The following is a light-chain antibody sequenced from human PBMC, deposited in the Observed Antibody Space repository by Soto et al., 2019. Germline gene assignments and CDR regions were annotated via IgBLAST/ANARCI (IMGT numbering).Light chain of an antibody. J-gene: IGKJ4*01. CDR3: QQRGRWLT. V-gene: IGKV3-11*01. CDR2: DAS. CDR1: QSVGSY. Sequence: EIVLTQSPATLSLSPGQRAALSCRASQSVGSYLAWYQQQPGQAPRLLIDDASHSATGIPARFSGSGSGTDFPLTISRLAPEDFAVYFCQQRGRWLTFGGGTKVDIK.